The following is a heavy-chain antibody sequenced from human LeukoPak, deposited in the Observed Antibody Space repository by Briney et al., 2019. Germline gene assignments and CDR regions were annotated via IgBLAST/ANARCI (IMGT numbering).Heavy chain of an antibody. CDR3: ARVGTSGWTSDY. CDR2: ISSSSRTI. J-gene: IGHJ4*02. Sequence: PGGSLRLSCAASGFTFSSYSINWVRQAPGKGLEWLSYISSSSRTISYADSLKGRFTVSRDNAKNSLGLQMNSLRVEDTAVYYCARVGTSGWTSDYWGQGTLVTVSS. CDR1: GFTFSSYS. D-gene: IGHD6-19*01. V-gene: IGHV3-48*04.